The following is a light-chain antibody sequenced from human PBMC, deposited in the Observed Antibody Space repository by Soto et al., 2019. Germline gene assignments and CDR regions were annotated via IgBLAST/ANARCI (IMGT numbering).Light chain of an antibody. CDR1: QSVSSY. Sequence: EIVLTQSPATLSLSPGERATLSCRASQSVSSYLAWYQQKPGQAPRLLIYDASNRATGIPARFSGSGSGTDFTLTINSLEPEDFAIYYCQQRSNWPPVTFGGATKVEIK. J-gene: IGKJ4*01. CDR2: DAS. CDR3: QQRSNWPPVT. V-gene: IGKV3-11*01.